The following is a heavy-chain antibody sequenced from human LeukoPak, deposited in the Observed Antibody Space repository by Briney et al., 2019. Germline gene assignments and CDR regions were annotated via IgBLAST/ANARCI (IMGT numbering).Heavy chain of an antibody. CDR2: KKQDGSEK. CDR3: AREEGVLLWFGEYYFDY. CDR1: GFPFSSYW. D-gene: IGHD3-10*01. V-gene: IGHV3-7*01. J-gene: IGHJ4*02. Sequence: GGPVRLSCGPCGFPFSSYWMIWLRQPPGKGGEGVANKKQDGSEKHYVDSEKGRFTISRDNARNSLYPQMKSLRAEDTAVYYCAREEGVLLWFGEYYFDYWGQGTLVTVSS.